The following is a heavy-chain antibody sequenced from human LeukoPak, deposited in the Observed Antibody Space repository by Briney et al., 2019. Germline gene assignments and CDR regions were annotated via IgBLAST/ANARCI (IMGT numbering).Heavy chain of an antibody. V-gene: IGHV3-33*06. CDR2: IWYDGSNK. Sequence: GRSLRLSCAASGFTFSSYGMHWVRQAPGKGLEWVAVIWYDGSNKYYADSVKGRFTISRDNSKNTLYLQMNSLRVEDTAVYYCAKGPKLGDGFHCDYWGQGTLVTVSS. D-gene: IGHD5-24*01. J-gene: IGHJ4*02. CDR3: AKGPKLGDGFHCDY. CDR1: GFTFSSYG.